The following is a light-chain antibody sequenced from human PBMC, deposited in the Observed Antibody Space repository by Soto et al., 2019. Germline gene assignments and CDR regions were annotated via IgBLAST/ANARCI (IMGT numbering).Light chain of an antibody. CDR1: QDIFNY. V-gene: IGKV1-27*01. CDR2: TAS. J-gene: IGKJ1*01. CDR3: QKYNSARWT. Sequence: DIQMTQSPSSLSASVGDRVTITCRASQDIFNYLAWYQQKPGKVPKLLIYTASTLQSGVPSRFSGSGSGTDFTLTISSLQPEDVATYYCQKYNSARWTFGQGTKVEIK.